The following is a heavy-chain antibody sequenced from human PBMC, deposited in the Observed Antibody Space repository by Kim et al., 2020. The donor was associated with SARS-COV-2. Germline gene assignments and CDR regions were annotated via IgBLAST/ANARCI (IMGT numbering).Heavy chain of an antibody. CDR3: TRXXTXQVLRYFDWFNXXXXXXX. CDR2: IRSKAYGGTT. V-gene: IGHV3-49*03. J-gene: IGHJ4*03. D-gene: IGHD3-9*01. CDR1: GFTFGDYA. Sequence: GGSLRLSCTASGFTFGDYAMSWFRQAPGKGLEWVGFIRSKAYGGTTEYAASVXGXXTXSRDDSKSIAYLQMNSLXTEDTAVYYCTRXXTXQVLRYFDWFNXXXXXXXWGQXXXVTVSS.